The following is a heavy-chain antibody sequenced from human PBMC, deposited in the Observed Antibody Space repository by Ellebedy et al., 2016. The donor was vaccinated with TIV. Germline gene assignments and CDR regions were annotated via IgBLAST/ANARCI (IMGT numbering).Heavy chain of an antibody. CDR1: GFTFSSYS. CDR2: ISSSSSTI. J-gene: IGHJ6*02. V-gene: IGHV3-48*01. Sequence: GESLKISXAASGFTFSSYSMNWVRQAPGKGLEWVSYISSSSSTIYYADSVKGRFTISRDNAKNSLYLQMNSLRAEDTAVYYCAKGGFGELTGYGMDVWGQGTTVTVSS. CDR3: AKGGFGELTGYGMDV. D-gene: IGHD3-10*01.